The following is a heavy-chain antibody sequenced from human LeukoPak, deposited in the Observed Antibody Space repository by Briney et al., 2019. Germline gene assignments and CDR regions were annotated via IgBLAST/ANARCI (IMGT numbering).Heavy chain of an antibody. CDR3: ARARFDY. J-gene: IGHJ4*02. V-gene: IGHV4-39*07. CDR2: IFHSGNT. CDR1: GGSISSSSDN. Sequence: PSETLSLTCSVSGGSISSSSDNWGWIRQPPGKGLEWIGSIFHSGNTYYNPSLKSRVTISVDTSKNQFSLKLSSVTAADTAVYYCARARFDYWGQGTLVIVSS.